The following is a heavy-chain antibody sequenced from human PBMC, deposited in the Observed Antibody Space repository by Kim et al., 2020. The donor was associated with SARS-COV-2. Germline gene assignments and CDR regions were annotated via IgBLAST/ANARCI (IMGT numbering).Heavy chain of an antibody. D-gene: IGHD3-10*02. Sequence: SVKVSCKISGDSFSSYAISWVRQAPGQGLEWIGRIVPVLGVPKYAQKFQGIVTISADKSTSPGYMDFYGLRSDDTAVYYCARGGFRHQLFEYWGQGTLVTVSS. J-gene: IGHJ4*02. CDR3: ARGGFRHQLFEY. V-gene: IGHV1-69*04. CDR2: IVPVLGVP. CDR1: GDSFSSYA.